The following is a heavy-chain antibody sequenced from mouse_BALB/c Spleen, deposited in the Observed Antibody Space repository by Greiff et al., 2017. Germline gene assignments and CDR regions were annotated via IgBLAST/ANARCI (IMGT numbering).Heavy chain of an antibody. J-gene: IGHJ1*01. V-gene: IGHV5-17*02. D-gene: IGHD1-1*01. CDR1: GFTFSSFG. Sequence: DVQLVESGGGLVQPGGSRKLSCAASGFTFSSFGMHWVRQAPEKGLEWVAYISSGSSTIYYADTVKGRFTISRDNPKNTLFLQMTSLRSEDTAMYYCARCYYGYWYFDVWGAGTTVTVSA. CDR2: ISSGSSTI. CDR3: ARCYYGYWYFDV.